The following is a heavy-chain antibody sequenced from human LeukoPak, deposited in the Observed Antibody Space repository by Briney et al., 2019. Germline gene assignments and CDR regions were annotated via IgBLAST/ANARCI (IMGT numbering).Heavy chain of an antibody. V-gene: IGHV1-24*01. CDR2: FDPDDGET. Sequence: ASVKVSCKVSGYTLTELSMHWVRQAPGKGLEWMGGFDPDDGETIYAQEFQGRVTMTEDTSTDTAYMELSSLRSEDTAVYYCATSSKPPVLRFLEWLMARGAFDIWGQGTMVTVSS. CDR3: ATSSKPPVLRFLEWLMARGAFDI. CDR1: GYTLTELS. D-gene: IGHD3-3*01. J-gene: IGHJ3*02.